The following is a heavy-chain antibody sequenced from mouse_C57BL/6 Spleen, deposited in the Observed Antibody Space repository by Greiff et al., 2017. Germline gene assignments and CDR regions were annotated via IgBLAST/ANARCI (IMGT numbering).Heavy chain of an antibody. D-gene: IGHD2-4*01. CDR2: IYPGSGST. Sequence: QVQLQQPGAELVKPGASVKMSCKASGYTFTSYWITWVKQRPGQGLEWIGDIYPGSGSTNYNEKFKSKATLTVDTSSSTAYMQLCSLTSEDSAVYYCARSYSDDDPRAMDYWGQGTSVTVSS. V-gene: IGHV1-55*01. CDR3: ARSYSDDDPRAMDY. CDR1: GYTFTSYW. J-gene: IGHJ4*01.